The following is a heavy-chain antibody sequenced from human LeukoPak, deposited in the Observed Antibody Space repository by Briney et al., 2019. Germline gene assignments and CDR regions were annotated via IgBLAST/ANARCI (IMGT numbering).Heavy chain of an antibody. CDR2: INPNSGGT. Sequence: GASVKVSCMASGYTFTGYYMHWVPQAPGQGLEWMGRINPNSGGTNYAQKFQGRVTMTRDTSISTAYMELSRLRSDDTAVYYCARDRAAAADFDYWGQGTLVTVSS. D-gene: IGHD6-13*01. J-gene: IGHJ4*02. CDR3: ARDRAAAADFDY. V-gene: IGHV1-2*06. CDR1: GYTFTGYY.